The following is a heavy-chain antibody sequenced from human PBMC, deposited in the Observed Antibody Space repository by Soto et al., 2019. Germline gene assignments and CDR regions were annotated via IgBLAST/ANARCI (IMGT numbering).Heavy chain of an antibody. CDR1: GFSLSTSGVG. V-gene: IGHV2-5*02. CDR2: TYWDDDK. CDR3: AHRQRTVYFDY. J-gene: IGHJ4*02. D-gene: IGHD4-17*01. Sequence: QITLKESGPTLVKPTQTLTLTCTFSGFSLSTSGVGVGWIRQPPGKALEWLALTYWDDDKRYSPSLKSRLTITKDTSKNQVVLTMTNMDPVDTTTYYCAHRQRTVYFDYWGQGTLVTVSS.